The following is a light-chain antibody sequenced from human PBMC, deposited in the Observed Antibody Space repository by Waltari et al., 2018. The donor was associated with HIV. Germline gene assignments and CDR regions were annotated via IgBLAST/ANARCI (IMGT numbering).Light chain of an antibody. V-gene: IGLV2-8*01. CDR3: SSYAGNNNYV. Sequence: QPALTQPPSASGSPGQSVTISCTGTSREIGTYKYVSWYQQHPGRAPNLLIYEVNKRPSGVPDRFSGSKSANTASLTVSGLQVADEADYYCSSYAGNNNYVFGTGTRVTVL. J-gene: IGLJ1*01. CDR1: SREIGTYKY. CDR2: EVN.